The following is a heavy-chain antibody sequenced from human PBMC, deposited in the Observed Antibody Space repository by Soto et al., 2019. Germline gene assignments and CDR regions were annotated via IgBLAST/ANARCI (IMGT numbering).Heavy chain of an antibody. D-gene: IGHD3-22*01. Sequence: SETLSLTCTVSGGSISSGDYYWSWIRQPPGKGLEWIGYIYYSGSTYYNPSLKSRVTISVDTSKNQFSLKLSSVTAADTAAYYCARDHDSSGYYLDYWGQGTLVTVSS. CDR3: ARDHDSSGYYLDY. V-gene: IGHV4-30-4*01. J-gene: IGHJ4*02. CDR2: IYYSGST. CDR1: GGSISSGDYY.